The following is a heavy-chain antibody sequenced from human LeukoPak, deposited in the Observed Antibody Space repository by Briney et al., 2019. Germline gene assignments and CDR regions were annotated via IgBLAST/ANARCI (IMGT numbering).Heavy chain of an antibody. J-gene: IGHJ4*02. CDR3: AKVPAAMIKFDY. D-gene: IGHD2-2*01. CDR1: GFTFSSYA. Sequence: PGGSLRLSCAASGFTFSSYAMSWVRQAPGKGLEWVSLISGSGGSTYYADSVKGRFTISRDNSKNTLYLQMNSLRAEDTAVYYCAKVPAAMIKFDYWGQGTLVTVSS. CDR2: ISGSGGST. V-gene: IGHV3-23*01.